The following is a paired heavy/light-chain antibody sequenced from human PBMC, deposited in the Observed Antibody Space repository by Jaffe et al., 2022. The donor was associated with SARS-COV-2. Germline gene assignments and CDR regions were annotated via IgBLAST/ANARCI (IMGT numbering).Heavy chain of an antibody. Sequence: QGRLVQSGAEVKKPGASVKVSCKAPTYAFTGYTIHWVRQAPGQGLEWMGWINAGNGNTRYSQRFQGRVSITRDTSARTEYLELSNLRSEDTAIYFCARGVSPETPMITWGQGTLVTVSS. CDR1: TYAFTGYT. CDR2: INAGNGNT. V-gene: IGHV1-3*01. CDR3: ARGVSPETPMIT. J-gene: IGHJ4*02. D-gene: IGHD3-16*01.
Light chain of an antibody. V-gene: IGKV3-20*01. CDR3: QLYGSSSWT. CDR1: QNIRNSY. Sequence: EIVLTQSPDTLSLSPGERATLSCRATQNIRNSYIAWYQQKPGQAPRLLIYGASSRATGIPDRFSGSGSGTDFTLTIRRLEPEDFAVYYCQLYGSSSWTFGQGTKVEIK. CDR2: GAS. J-gene: IGKJ1*01.